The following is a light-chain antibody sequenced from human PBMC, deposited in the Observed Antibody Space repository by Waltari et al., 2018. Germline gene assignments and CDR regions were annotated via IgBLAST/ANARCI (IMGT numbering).Light chain of an antibody. CDR1: SSNFGAGYD. Sequence: QSVLTQPPSMSGAPGQTVTIPCTGGSSNFGAGYDVHWYQQFPGTSPNLLIFGNTNRTSGVPGRFSGSRSGTSASLAIAGLQSEDEAVYYCQSFDSSLSASVFGGGTKLTVL. CDR2: GNT. V-gene: IGLV1-40*01. CDR3: QSFDSSLSASV. J-gene: IGLJ3*02.